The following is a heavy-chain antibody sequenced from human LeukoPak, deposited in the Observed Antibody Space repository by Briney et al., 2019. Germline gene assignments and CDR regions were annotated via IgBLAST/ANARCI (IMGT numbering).Heavy chain of an antibody. Sequence: GGSLRLSCAASGFTFSDYYMSGSGSTIYYADSVKGRFTNSRDNAKNSLYLQMNSLRAEDTAVYYCARAAGQRYASSRQNWKKSRLVGSYYFDYWGQGLLVTVSS. CDR1: GFTFSDYY. D-gene: IGHD6-13*01. V-gene: IGHV3-11*01. J-gene: IGHJ4*02. CDR3: ARAAGQRYASSRQNWKKSRLVGSYYFDY. CDR2: GSGSTI.